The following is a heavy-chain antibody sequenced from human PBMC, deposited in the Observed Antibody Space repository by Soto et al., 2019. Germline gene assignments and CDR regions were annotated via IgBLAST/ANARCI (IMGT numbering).Heavy chain of an antibody. CDR2: IYYSGST. D-gene: IGHD3-16*02. J-gene: IGHJ4*02. V-gene: IGHV4-31*03. Sequence: SETLSLTCTVSGGSISSGGYYWSWIRQHPGKGLERIGYIYYSGSTYYNPSLKSRVTISVDTSKNQFSLKLSSVTAADTAVYYCAREATFGGVIAYWGQGTLVTVSS. CDR3: AREATFGGVIAY. CDR1: GGSISSGGYY.